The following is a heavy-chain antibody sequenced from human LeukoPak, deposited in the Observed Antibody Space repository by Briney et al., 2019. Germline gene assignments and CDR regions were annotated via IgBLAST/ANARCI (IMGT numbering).Heavy chain of an antibody. J-gene: IGHJ4*02. CDR2: IYYSGST. D-gene: IGHD3-22*01. V-gene: IGHV4-59*01. CDR1: GGSISSYY. Sequence: SETPSLTCTVSGGSISSYYWSWIRQPPGKGLEWIGYIYYSGSTNYNPSLKSRVTISVDTSKNQFSLKLSSVTAADTAVYYCAREGDGSGHYDYWGQGTLVTVSS. CDR3: AREGDGSGHYDY.